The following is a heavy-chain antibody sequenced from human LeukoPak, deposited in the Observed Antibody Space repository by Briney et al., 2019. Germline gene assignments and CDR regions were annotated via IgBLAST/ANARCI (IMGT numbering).Heavy chain of an antibody. CDR3: ARGDYSNYPWNY. D-gene: IGHD4-11*01. V-gene: IGHV3-48*01. J-gene: IGHJ4*02. CDR1: GFTFSTCS. Sequence: GGSLRLSCVTSGFTFSTCSMNWVRQAPGKGLEWVSYIASSSSTIYYADSVKGRFTISRDNAKKSLYLQMNNLRAEDTAIYYCARGDYSNYPWNYWGQGTLVTVSS. CDR2: IASSSSTI.